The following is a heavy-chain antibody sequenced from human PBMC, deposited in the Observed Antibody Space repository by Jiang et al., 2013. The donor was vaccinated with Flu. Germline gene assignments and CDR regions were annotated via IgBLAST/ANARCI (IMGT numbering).Heavy chain of an antibody. J-gene: IGHJ4*02. CDR3: ARDRASPDGKRFDY. CDR1: GYSLRSGYY. D-gene: IGHD1-14*01. Sequence: LLKPSETLSLTCDVSGYSLRSGYYWGWIRQPPGKGLEWIGSMYHSGSTFYNPSPNSRVTISVDTSKNQFSLRLSSVTAADTAIYFCARDRASPDGKRFDYWGQGILVAVSP. CDR2: MYHSGST. V-gene: IGHV4-38-2*02.